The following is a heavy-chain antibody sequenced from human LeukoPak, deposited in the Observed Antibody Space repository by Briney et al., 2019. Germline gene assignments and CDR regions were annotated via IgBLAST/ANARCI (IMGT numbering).Heavy chain of an antibody. D-gene: IGHD3-10*01. CDR3: ASRPRLWFGELLYYFHY. Sequence: SETLCLTCAVYGGSFSGYCWSWIRQAPGKGLEWIGEINDSGSTNYNASLKSRVTISVDTSKNQFSLKLSSVTAADTAVYYCASRPRLWFGELLYYFHYWGQGTLVTVSS. CDR1: GGSFSGYC. V-gene: IGHV4-34*01. CDR2: INDSGST. J-gene: IGHJ4*02.